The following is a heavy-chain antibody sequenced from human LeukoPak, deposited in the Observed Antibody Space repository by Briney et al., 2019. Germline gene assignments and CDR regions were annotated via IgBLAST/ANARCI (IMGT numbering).Heavy chain of an antibody. D-gene: IGHD3-22*01. CDR3: ARGKNYYDSSGYYY. J-gene: IGHJ4*02. CDR2: IYSGGST. V-gene: IGHV3-66*01. CDR1: GFTFSSYS. Sequence: GGSLRLSCAASGFTFSSYSMSWVRQAPGKGLEWVSVIYSGGSTYYADSVKGRFTISRDNSKNTLYLQMNSLRAEDTAVYYCARGKNYYDSSGYYYWGQGTLVTVSS.